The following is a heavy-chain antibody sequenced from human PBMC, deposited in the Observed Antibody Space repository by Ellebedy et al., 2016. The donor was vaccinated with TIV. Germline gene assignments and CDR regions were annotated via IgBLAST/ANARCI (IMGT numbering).Heavy chain of an antibody. CDR2: TDIDGSST. Sequence: PGGSLRLSCAASTFTFSSYWMHWVRQAPGKGLVWVSRTDIDGSSTNYADSVKGRFTISRDNAKNTLYLQMNSLRTEETAVYYCARGYLGIDYWGQGTRVTVSS. CDR3: ARGYLGIDY. V-gene: IGHV3-74*01. J-gene: IGHJ4*02. CDR1: TFTFSSYW. D-gene: IGHD1-1*01.